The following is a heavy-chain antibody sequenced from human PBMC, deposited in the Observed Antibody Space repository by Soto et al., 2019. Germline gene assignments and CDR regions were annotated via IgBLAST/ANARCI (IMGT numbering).Heavy chain of an antibody. V-gene: IGHV4-59*01. CDR3: ASGYYYDSTGYLDY. CDR2: TYYSGST. CDR1: GGSISRYY. D-gene: IGHD3-22*01. J-gene: IGHJ4*02. Sequence: WETLALTCTVSGGSISRYYWSWIRQPPGKGLEWIGYTYYSGSTNYNPSLKSRVTISVDTSKNQFSLKLSSVTAADTAVYYCASGYYYDSTGYLDYWGPGTLVTVSS.